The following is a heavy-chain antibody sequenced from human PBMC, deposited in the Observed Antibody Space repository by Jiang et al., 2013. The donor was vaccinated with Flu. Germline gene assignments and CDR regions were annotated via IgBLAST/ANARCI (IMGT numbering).Heavy chain of an antibody. CDR2: IDWDDDK. CDR3: ARMERGYSYGYVGYTFDY. V-gene: IGHV2-70*01. Sequence: KPTQTLTLTCTFSGFSLSTSGMCVSWIRQPPGKALEWLALIDWDDDKYYSTSLKTRLTISKDTSKNQVVLTMTNMDPVDTATYYCARMERGYSYGYVGYTFDYWGQGTLVTVSS. J-gene: IGHJ4*02. CDR1: GFSLSTSGMC. D-gene: IGHD5-18*01.